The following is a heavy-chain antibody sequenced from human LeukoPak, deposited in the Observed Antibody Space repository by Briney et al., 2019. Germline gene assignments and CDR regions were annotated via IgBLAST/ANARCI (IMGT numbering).Heavy chain of an antibody. V-gene: IGHV4-34*01. J-gene: IGHJ6*03. D-gene: IGHD4-17*01. CDR2: INHSGST. Sequence: PSETLSLTCAVYGGSFGGYYWSWIRQPPGKGLEWIGEINHSGSTNYSPSLKSRVTISVDTSKNQFSLKLSSVTAADTAVYYCARARDYVAYYYYYMDVWGKGTTVTVSS. CDR1: GGSFGGYY. CDR3: ARARDYVAYYYYYMDV.